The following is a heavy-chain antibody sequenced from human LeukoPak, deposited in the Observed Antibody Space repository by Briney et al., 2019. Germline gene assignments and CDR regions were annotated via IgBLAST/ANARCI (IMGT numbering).Heavy chain of an antibody. Sequence: GGSLRLSCAASGFTFSSYAMHWVRQAPGKGLEWVSAISWNSGSIGYADSVKGRFTISRDNAKNSLYLQMNSLRAEDTASYYCAKGGFSDYYYGMDVWGQGTTVTVSS. V-gene: IGHV3-9*01. D-gene: IGHD3-10*01. CDR3: AKGGFSDYYYGMDV. CDR1: GFTFSSYA. J-gene: IGHJ6*02. CDR2: ISWNSGSI.